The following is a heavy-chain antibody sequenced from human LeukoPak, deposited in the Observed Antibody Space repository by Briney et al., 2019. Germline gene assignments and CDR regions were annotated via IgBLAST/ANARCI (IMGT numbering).Heavy chain of an antibody. Sequence: GGSLRLSCAASDFSFITYAMSWVRQAPGKGLEWVSTISGGGDATYYADSVKGRFTISRDNSKNTLYLQMNSLRAEDTAVYYCAKDPDGSGSYYLAFDYWGQGTLVTVSS. CDR1: DFSFITYA. CDR2: ISGGGDAT. V-gene: IGHV3-23*01. J-gene: IGHJ4*02. CDR3: AKDPDGSGSYYLAFDY. D-gene: IGHD1-26*01.